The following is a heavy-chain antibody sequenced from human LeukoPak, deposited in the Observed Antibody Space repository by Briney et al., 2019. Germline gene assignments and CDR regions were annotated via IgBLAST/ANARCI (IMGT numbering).Heavy chain of an antibody. J-gene: IGHJ3*02. CDR1: GYTFTGYY. CDR3: AKVIAGTVAFHI. Sequence: ASVKVSCKASGYTFTGYYIHWVRQAPGQGLEWMGWINPNGGGTNYIQKFQGRVTMSRDTSISTAYMELSRLRSDDTAIYYCAKVIAGTVAFHIWGQGTMVTVSS. CDR2: INPNGGGT. V-gene: IGHV1-2*02. D-gene: IGHD6-13*01.